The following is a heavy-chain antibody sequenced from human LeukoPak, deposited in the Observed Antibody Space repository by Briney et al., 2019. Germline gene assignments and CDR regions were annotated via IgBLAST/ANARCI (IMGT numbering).Heavy chain of an antibody. D-gene: IGHD2-15*01. V-gene: IGHV1-69*06. CDR2: IIPIFGTA. J-gene: IGHJ3*02. Sequence: ASVKVSCKASGGTFSSYAISWVRQAPGQGLEWMGGIIPIFGTANYAQKFQGRVTITADKSTSTACMELSSLRSEDTAVYYCARDATYCSGGSCLLDAFDIWGQGTMVTVSS. CDR3: ARDATYCSGGSCLLDAFDI. CDR1: GGTFSSYA.